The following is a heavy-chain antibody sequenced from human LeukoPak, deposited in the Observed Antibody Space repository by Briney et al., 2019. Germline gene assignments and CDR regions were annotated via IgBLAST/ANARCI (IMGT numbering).Heavy chain of an antibody. J-gene: IGHJ3*02. CDR3: ARDQYYDSSGYYRDAFDI. V-gene: IGHV1-46*01. Sequence: ASVKVSCKASGYTFTSYYMHWVRQAPGQGLEWMGIINPSGGSTSYAQKFQGRVTMTRDTSTSTVYMELSSLRSEDTAVYYCARDQYYDSSGYYRDAFDIWGQGTMVTVSS. CDR2: INPSGGST. CDR1: GYTFTSYY. D-gene: IGHD3-22*01.